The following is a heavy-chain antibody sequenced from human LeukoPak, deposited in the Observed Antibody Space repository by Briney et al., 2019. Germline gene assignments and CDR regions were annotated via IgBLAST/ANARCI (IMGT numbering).Heavy chain of an antibody. J-gene: IGHJ4*02. CDR1: GGSISSSNW. CDR3: ASGGYSSSWPIFDY. Sequence: SETLSLTCAVSGGSISSSNWWSWVRQPPGKGLEWIGEIYHSGSTNYNPSLKSRVTISVDKSKNQFSLKLSSVTAADTAVYYCASGGYSSSWPIFDYWGQGTLVTVSS. D-gene: IGHD6-13*01. V-gene: IGHV4-4*02. CDR2: IYHSGST.